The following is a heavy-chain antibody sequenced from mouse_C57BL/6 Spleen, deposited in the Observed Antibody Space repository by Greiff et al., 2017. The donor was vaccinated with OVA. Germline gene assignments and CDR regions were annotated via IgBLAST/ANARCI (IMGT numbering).Heavy chain of an antibody. CDR3: AKEGGSYYAKGY. CDR2: IWGGGST. CDR1: GFSLTSYG. Sequence: VQLQESGPGLVGPAQSLYITCTVSGFSLTSYGVAWVRQPPGKGLEWLGEIWGGGSTNYNSAPMTRLSISKDNSKSPAVLQMHSLQTDDTAMYYCAKEGGSYYAKGYWGQGTSVTVSS. J-gene: IGHJ4*01. V-gene: IGHV2-9*01. D-gene: IGHD1-1*02.